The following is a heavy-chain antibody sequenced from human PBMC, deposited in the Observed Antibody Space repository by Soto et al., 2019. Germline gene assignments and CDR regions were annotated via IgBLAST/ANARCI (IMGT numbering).Heavy chain of an antibody. CDR1: GYTFTSYD. J-gene: IGHJ5*02. CDR2: MNPYSGNT. D-gene: IGHD6-13*01. CDR3: ARERSAAGAGWFDP. Sequence: GASVKVSCKASGYTFTSYDINWMRQATGQGLEWTGWMNPYSGNTDYAQKFQGRVTMTRNTSISTAYMELSSLRSEDTAVYYCARERSAAGAGWFDPWGQGTLVTVSS. V-gene: IGHV1-8*01.